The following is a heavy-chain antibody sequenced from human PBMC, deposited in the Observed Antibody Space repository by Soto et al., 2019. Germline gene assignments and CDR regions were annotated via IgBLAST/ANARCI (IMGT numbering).Heavy chain of an antibody. D-gene: IGHD3-22*01. CDR3: ARVHDSYYDGSGYYSPNWFDP. Sequence: GASVKVSCKASGYTFTSYYMHWVRQAPGQGLEWMGIINPSGGSTSYAQKFQGRVTMTRDTSTSTVYMELSSLRSEDTAVYYCARVHDSYYDGSGYYSPNWFDPWGQGTLVTVSS. CDR1: GYTFTSYY. J-gene: IGHJ5*02. CDR2: INPSGGST. V-gene: IGHV1-46*01.